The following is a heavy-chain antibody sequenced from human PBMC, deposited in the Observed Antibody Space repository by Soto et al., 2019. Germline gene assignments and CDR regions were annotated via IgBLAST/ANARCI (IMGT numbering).Heavy chain of an antibody. CDR2: ISGGGAGT. J-gene: IGHJ4*02. D-gene: IGHD3-3*01. V-gene: IGHV3-23*01. Sequence: PGGSLRLSCVVSGRTFRSYATSWVRQAPGKGLEWVSGISGGGAGTYYADSVKGRFTISRDPSTTTLFLDMYSLGAEDTAIYYCAKGRKPDHDDGLCAFDSWGQGVLVTVSS. CDR3: AKGRKPDHDDGLCAFDS. CDR1: GRTFRSYA.